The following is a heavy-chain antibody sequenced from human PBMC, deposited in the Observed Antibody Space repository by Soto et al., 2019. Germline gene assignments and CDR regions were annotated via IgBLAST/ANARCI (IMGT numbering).Heavy chain of an antibody. Sequence: EVPLLESGGGLVQPGGSLRLSCAASEFTFSSYAMNWVRQGPGKGLEWVSSISGSGSSTNYADSVKGRFTISRDNSKNTLYLQMNSLRAEDTAVYYCAKAESGWYFDYWGQGTLVTVSS. V-gene: IGHV3-23*01. D-gene: IGHD6-19*01. CDR2: ISGSGSST. CDR3: AKAESGWYFDY. J-gene: IGHJ4*02. CDR1: EFTFSSYA.